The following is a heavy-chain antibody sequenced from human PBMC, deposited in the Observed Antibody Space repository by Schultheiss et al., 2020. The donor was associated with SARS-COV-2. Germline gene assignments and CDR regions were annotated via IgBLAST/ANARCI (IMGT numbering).Heavy chain of an antibody. V-gene: IGHV4-34*01. CDR2: IYYSGST. J-gene: IGHJ6*02. D-gene: IGHD3-22*01. CDR3: ARGPSITMIVVVLGGMDV. CDR1: GGSFSGYY. Sequence: GSLRLSCAVYGGSFSGYYWSWIRQPPGKGLEWIGYIYYSGSTNYHPSLKSRVTISVDTSKNQFSLKLSSVTAADTAVYYCARGPSITMIVVVLGGMDVWGQGTTVTVSS.